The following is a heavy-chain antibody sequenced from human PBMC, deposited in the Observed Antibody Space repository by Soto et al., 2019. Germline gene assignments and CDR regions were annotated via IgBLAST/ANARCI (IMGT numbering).Heavy chain of an antibody. J-gene: IGHJ4*02. CDR1: GFSFSNYW. V-gene: IGHV3-7*05. Sequence: EVHLVESGGGLVQPGGSLRLSCAASGFSFSNYWMTWVRQAPGKGLEWVANINPDGGAKYYVESVKGRFSISRDNAKNSLYLQMSNLRAEDTAVYYCAKAFYNGNPDFGYWGQGTLVTVSS. D-gene: IGHD3-10*01. CDR3: AKAFYNGNPDFGY. CDR2: INPDGGAK.